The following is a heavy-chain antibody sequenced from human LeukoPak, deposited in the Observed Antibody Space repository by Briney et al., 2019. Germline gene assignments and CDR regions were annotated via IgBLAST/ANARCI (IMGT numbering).Heavy chain of an antibody. V-gene: IGHV4-59*12. Sequence: SETLSLTCTVSGGSISSYYWSWIRQPPGKGLEWIGYIYYSGSTNYNPSLKSRVTISVDTSKNQFSLKLSSVTAADTAVYYCARAEGRWLQSRYWGQGTLVTVSS. CDR3: ARAEGRWLQSRY. CDR1: GGSISSYY. D-gene: IGHD5-24*01. CDR2: IYYSGST. J-gene: IGHJ4*02.